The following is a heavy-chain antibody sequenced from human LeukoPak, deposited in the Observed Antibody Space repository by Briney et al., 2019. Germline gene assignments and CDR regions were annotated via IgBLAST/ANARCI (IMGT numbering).Heavy chain of an antibody. D-gene: IGHD6-19*01. V-gene: IGHV3-23*01. CDR1: GFTFSSYG. J-gene: IGHJ6*03. CDR2: ISGSGGST. CDR3: ARVGVAGTYYYYYMDV. Sequence: GGSLRLSCAASGFTFSSYGMSWVRQAPGKGLEWVSAISGSGGSTYYADSVKGRFTISRDNSKNTLYLQMNSLRAEDTAVYYCARVGVAGTYYYYYMDVWGKGTTVTISS.